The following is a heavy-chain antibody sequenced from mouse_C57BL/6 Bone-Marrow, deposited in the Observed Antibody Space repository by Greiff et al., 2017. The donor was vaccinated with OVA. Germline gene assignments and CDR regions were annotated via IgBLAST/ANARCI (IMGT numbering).Heavy chain of an antibody. J-gene: IGHJ3*01. CDR3: ARSRYMRAWFAY. Sequence: QVQLQQSGAELARPGASVKMSCKASGYTFTSYTMHWVKQRPGQGLEWIGYINPSSGYAKYNQKFKDKATLTADKSSSTAYMQLSSLTSKDSAVYYCARSRYMRAWFAYWGQGTLVTVSA. CDR1: GYTFTSYT. D-gene: IGHD1-3*01. CDR2: INPSSGYA. V-gene: IGHV1-4*01.